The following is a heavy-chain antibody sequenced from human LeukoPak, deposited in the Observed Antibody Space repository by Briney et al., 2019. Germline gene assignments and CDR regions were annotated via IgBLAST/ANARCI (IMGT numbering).Heavy chain of an antibody. CDR3: ARVHTTVVTPRLSWFDP. J-gene: IGHJ5*02. CDR2: IYYSGST. D-gene: IGHD4-23*01. Sequence: PSETLSLTCTVSGGSISSGVYYWSWIRQHPGKGLEWIGYIYYSGSTYYNPSLKSRVTISVDTSKNQFSLKLSSVTAADTAVYYCARVHTTVVTPRLSWFDPWGQGTLVTVSS. CDR1: GGSISSGVYY. V-gene: IGHV4-31*03.